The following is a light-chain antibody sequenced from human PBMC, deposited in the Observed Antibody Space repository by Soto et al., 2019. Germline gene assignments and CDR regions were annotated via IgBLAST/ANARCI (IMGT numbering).Light chain of an antibody. CDR2: GAS. CDR3: QQHFNGPIT. Sequence: EIVLTQSPGTLSLSPGERGTLSCRASQSVSNNYLAWYQQKPGQAPRILIYGASNRDTGIPDRFSGSGSGTDFTLTISRLEPEDFAVYYCQQHFNGPITFGQGTRLEIK. J-gene: IGKJ5*01. V-gene: IGKV3D-20*02. CDR1: QSVSNNY.